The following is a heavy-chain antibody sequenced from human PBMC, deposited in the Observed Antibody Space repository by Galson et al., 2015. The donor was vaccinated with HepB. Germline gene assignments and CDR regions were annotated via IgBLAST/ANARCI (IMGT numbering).Heavy chain of an antibody. D-gene: IGHD2-15*01. CDR1: GFTFSSYA. Sequence: SLRLSCAASGFTFSSYAMHWVRQAPGKGLEWVAVISYDGSNKYYADSVKGRFTISRDNSKNTLYLQMNSLRAEDTAVYYCARVGCSGGSCYLLDYWGQGTLVTVS. CDR2: ISYDGSNK. CDR3: ARVGCSGGSCYLLDY. J-gene: IGHJ4*02. V-gene: IGHV3-30-3*01.